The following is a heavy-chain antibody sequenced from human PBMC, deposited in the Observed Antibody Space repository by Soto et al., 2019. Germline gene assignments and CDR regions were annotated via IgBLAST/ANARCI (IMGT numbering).Heavy chain of an antibody. CDR3: AREPTFLSGSYFSGQDYYYYYGMDV. CDR1: GFTFSSYA. CDR2: ISYDGSNK. Sequence: GGSLRLSCAASGFTFSSYAMHWVRQAPGKGLEWVAVISYDGSNKYYADSVKGRFTISRDNSKNTLYLQMNSLRAEDTAVYYCAREPTFLSGSYFSGQDYYYYYGMDVWGQGTTVTVSS. V-gene: IGHV3-30-3*01. J-gene: IGHJ6*02. D-gene: IGHD1-26*01.